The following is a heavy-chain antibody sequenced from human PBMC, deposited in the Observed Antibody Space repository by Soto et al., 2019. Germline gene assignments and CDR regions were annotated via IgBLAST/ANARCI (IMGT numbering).Heavy chain of an antibody. CDR2: IIPILGIA. Sequence: SVKVSCTASGGTFSSYTISWVRQAPGQGLEWMGRIIPILGIANYAQKFQGRVTITADKSTSTAYMELSSLRSEDTAVYYCARGPRSSGYPPEYWFDPWGQGTLVTVSS. CDR1: GGTFSSYT. V-gene: IGHV1-69*02. J-gene: IGHJ5*02. D-gene: IGHD3-22*01. CDR3: ARGPRSSGYPPEYWFDP.